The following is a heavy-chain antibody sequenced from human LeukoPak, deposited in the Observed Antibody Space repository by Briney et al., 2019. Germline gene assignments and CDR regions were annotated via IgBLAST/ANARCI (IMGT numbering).Heavy chain of an antibody. Sequence: GGSLRLSCAASGFTIDDYAMHWVRQAPGKGLEWVSGISWNSGSIGYADSVKGRFTISRDNAKNSLYLQMNSLRAEDTALYYCAKAVYYDSSGYYLDYWGQGTLVTVSS. CDR3: AKAVYYDSSGYYLDY. CDR2: ISWNSGSI. J-gene: IGHJ4*02. D-gene: IGHD3-22*01. V-gene: IGHV3-9*01. CDR1: GFTIDDYA.